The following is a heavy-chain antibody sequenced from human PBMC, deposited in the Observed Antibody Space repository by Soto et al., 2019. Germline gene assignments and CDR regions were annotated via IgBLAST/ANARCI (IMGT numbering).Heavy chain of an antibody. V-gene: IGHV4-59*01. CDR3: ARGPPLYCSSTSCYLDYFDY. CDR2: IYYSGST. J-gene: IGHJ4*02. CDR1: GGSLSSYY. D-gene: IGHD2-2*01. Sequence: SETLSLTCTVSGGSLSSYYWSWIRQPPGKGLEWIGYIYYSGSTNYNPSLKSRVTISVDTSKNQFSLKLSSVTAADTAVYYCARGPPLYCSSTSCYLDYFDYWRQGTLVPVSS.